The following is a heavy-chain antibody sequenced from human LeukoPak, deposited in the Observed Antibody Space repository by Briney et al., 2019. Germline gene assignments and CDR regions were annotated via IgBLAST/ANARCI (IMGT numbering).Heavy chain of an antibody. CDR3: ARGGNYVDY. CDR2: ILYDGSNK. CDR1: GFTFSSYA. D-gene: IGHD3-16*01. J-gene: IGHJ4*02. Sequence: GGSLRLSCAASGFTFSSYAMYWVRQAPGKGLEWVAVILYDGSNKYYADSVKGRFTISRDNSKNTLYLQMNSLRAEDTAVYYCARGGNYVDYWGQGTLVIVSS. V-gene: IGHV3-30-3*01.